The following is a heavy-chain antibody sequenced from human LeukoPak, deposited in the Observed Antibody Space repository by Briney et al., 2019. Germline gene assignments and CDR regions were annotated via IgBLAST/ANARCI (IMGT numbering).Heavy chain of an antibody. CDR3: AKDLSKDIVLMVNATAVDY. D-gene: IGHD2-8*01. J-gene: IGHJ4*02. CDR1: GFTFSSYA. Sequence: AGGSLRLSCAASGFTFSSYAMSWVRQAPGKGLEWVSAISGSGGSTYYADSVKGRFTISRDNSKNTLYLQMNSLRAEDTAVYYCAKDLSKDIVLMVNATAVDYWGQGTLVTVSS. CDR2: ISGSGGST. V-gene: IGHV3-23*01.